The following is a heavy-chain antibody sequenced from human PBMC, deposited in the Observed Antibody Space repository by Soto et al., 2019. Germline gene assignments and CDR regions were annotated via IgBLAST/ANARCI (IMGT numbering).Heavy chain of an antibody. CDR3: ARSKVVYYDSSEYYFDY. CDR1: GGTFSSYA. V-gene: IGHV1-69*13. CDR2: IIPIFGTA. J-gene: IGHJ4*02. D-gene: IGHD3-22*01. Sequence: ASVKVSCKAPGGTFSSYAISWVRQAPGQGLEWMGGIIPIFGTANYAQKFQGRVTITADESTSTAYMELSSLRSEDTAVYYCARSKVVYYDSSEYYFDYWGQGTLVTVSS.